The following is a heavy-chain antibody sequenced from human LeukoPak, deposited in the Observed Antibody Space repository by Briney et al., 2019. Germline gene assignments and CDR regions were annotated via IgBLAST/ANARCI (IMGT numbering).Heavy chain of an antibody. V-gene: IGHV1-46*01. CDR3: AAELYSGTYGRCCSFAF. Sequence: ASVKVSCKASGYIFTSYNIYWVRQAPGQGFEWMGIINPSGGSTNYAQKFQGRVTMTRDTSTSTVYMELNSLTSEDTAVYYCAAELYSGTYGRCCSFAFWGQGTLVTVSS. D-gene: IGHD1-26*01. CDR2: INPSGGST. CDR1: GYIFTSYN. J-gene: IGHJ4*02.